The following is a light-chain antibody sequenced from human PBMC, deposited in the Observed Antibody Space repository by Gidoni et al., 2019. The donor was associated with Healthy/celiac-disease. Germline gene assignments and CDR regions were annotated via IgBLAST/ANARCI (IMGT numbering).Light chain of an antibody. CDR3: QQRSNWPLT. CDR2: DAS. J-gene: IGKJ4*01. Sequence: EIVLTQSPATLSLSPGERATLSCRASQSVSSYLAWYQQKPGQATRFLIYDASNRATGIPARFSGSGSGTDFTLTISSLEPEDFAVYYCQQRSNWPLTFGGGTKVEIK. V-gene: IGKV3-11*01. CDR1: QSVSSY.